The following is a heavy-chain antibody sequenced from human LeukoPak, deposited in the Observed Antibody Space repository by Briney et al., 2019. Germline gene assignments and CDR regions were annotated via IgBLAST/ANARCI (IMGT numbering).Heavy chain of an antibody. CDR2: IRYDGSNK. J-gene: IGHJ6*03. V-gene: IGHV3-30*02. Sequence: GGTLRLSCAASRFTFSNFGMSWVRQAPGKGLEWVAFIRYDGSNKYYADSVKGRFTISRDNSKNTLYLQMNSLRAEDTAVYYCAKDGVRGVSGYYYYYYMDVWGKGTTVTISS. D-gene: IGHD3-10*01. CDR3: AKDGVRGVSGYYYYYYMDV. CDR1: RFTFSNFG.